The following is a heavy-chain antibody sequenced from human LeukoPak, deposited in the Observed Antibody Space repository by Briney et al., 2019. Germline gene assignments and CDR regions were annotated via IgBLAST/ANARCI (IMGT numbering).Heavy chain of an antibody. CDR3: AKDQLASYYGSGSYNWFDP. J-gene: IGHJ5*02. CDR1: GFTFSSYG. D-gene: IGHD3-10*01. V-gene: IGHV3-30*02. CDR2: IRYDGSNK. Sequence: GGSLRLSCAASGFTFSSYGMHWVRQAPGKGLEWVAFIRYDGSNKYYADSVKGRFTISRDNSKNTLYLQMNSLRAEDTAVYYCAKDQLASYYGSGSYNWFDPWGQGTLVTVSS.